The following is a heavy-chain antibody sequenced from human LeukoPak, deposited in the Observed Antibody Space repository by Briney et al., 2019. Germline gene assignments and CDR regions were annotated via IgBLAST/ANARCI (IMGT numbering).Heavy chain of an antibody. D-gene: IGHD2-2*01. V-gene: IGHV4-34*01. Sequence: PSETLSLTCAVYGGSFSGYYWSWIRQPPGKGLEWIGEINHSGSTNYNPSLKSRVTISVDTSKNQFSLKLSSVTAADTAVYYCARKTTGRVLAADDAFDIWGQGTMVTVSS. CDR1: GGSFSGYY. J-gene: IGHJ3*02. CDR2: INHSGST. CDR3: ARKTTGRVLAADDAFDI.